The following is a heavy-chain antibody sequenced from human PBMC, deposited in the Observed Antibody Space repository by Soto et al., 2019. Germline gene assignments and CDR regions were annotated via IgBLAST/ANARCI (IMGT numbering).Heavy chain of an antibody. CDR1: GYTFTSYG. J-gene: IGHJ4*02. CDR2: ISAYNGNT. D-gene: IGHD2-2*01. Sequence: ASVKVSCKASGYTFTSYGISWVRQAPGQGLEWMGWISAYNGNTNYAQKLQGRVTMTTDTSTSTAYMELRSLRSDDTAVYYCAKDRYCSSTSCHQAFDYWGQGTLVTVSS. CDR3: AKDRYCSSTSCHQAFDY. V-gene: IGHV1-18*01.